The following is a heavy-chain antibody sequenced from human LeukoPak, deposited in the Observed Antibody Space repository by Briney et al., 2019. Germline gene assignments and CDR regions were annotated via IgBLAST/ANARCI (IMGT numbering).Heavy chain of an antibody. V-gene: IGHV4-39*07. J-gene: IGHJ4*02. Sequence: PSETLSLTCTVSSGSISTSNYYWGWVRQPPGKALEWIGNIFYSGSTYYSPSLKSRVTISLDTSRNQFSLKLNSVTAADTAIYYCARDERLLSFLKWGQGTLVTVSS. CDR3: ARDERLLSFLK. CDR1: SGSISTSNYY. CDR2: IFYSGST. D-gene: IGHD3-3*01.